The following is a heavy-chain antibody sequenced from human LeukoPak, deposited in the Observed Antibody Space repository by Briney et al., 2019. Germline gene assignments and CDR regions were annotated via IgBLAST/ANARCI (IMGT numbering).Heavy chain of an antibody. Sequence: SETLSLTCTVSGGSISSGGYYWSWIRQHPGKGLEWIGYIYYSGSTYYNPSLQSRVIISVDTSKNQFSLKLNFVTAADTAVYYCARHQNGGTYPLDYWGQGVLVTVSS. V-gene: IGHV4-31*03. CDR1: GGSISSGGYY. CDR3: ARHQNGGTYPLDY. D-gene: IGHD1-26*01. J-gene: IGHJ4*02. CDR2: IYYSGST.